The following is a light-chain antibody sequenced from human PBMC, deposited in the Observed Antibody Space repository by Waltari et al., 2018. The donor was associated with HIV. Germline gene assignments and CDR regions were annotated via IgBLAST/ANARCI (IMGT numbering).Light chain of an antibody. CDR1: SSKVGSST. Sequence: QSVLTQPPSASGTPGQRVTISCSGSSSKVGSSTVNLFQPVPGKAPKLLIYFNNQRPSGVPDRFSGYKSGASASQAISGLQSEDEADYYCAAWDDSLSGHVFGSGTKVTVL. CDR3: AAWDDSLSGHV. CDR2: FNN. V-gene: IGLV1-44*01. J-gene: IGLJ1*01.